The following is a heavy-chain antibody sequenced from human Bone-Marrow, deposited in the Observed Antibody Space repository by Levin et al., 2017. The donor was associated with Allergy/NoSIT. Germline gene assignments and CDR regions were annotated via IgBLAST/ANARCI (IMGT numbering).Heavy chain of an antibody. CDR2: ISGYNANT. V-gene: IGHV1-18*01. Sequence: AGESLKISCQASDFNFNMYGIIWVRQAPGQGLEWMGWISGYNANTEYAQKLQGRVSMTTDTSTSTAYMELKNLRSDDTAVYYCARVSYFESSGYYYPWGQGTLVTVSS. D-gene: IGHD3-22*01. J-gene: IGHJ5*02. CDR3: ARVSYFESSGYYYP. CDR1: DFNFNMYG.